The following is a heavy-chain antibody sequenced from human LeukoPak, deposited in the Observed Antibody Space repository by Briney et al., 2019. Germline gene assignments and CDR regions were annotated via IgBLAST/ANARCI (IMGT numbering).Heavy chain of an antibody. CDR1: GFTFSGSA. D-gene: IGHD6-6*01. J-gene: IGHJ4*02. V-gene: IGHV3-73*01. Sequence: GSLSLSCAASGFTFSGSAMHWVRQASGKGLEWVGRIRSKANSYATAYAASVKGRFTISRDDSKNTAYLQMNSLKTEDTAVYYCTRLIGGSSSKWGQGTLVTVSS. CDR2: IRSKANSYAT. CDR3: TRLIGGSSSK.